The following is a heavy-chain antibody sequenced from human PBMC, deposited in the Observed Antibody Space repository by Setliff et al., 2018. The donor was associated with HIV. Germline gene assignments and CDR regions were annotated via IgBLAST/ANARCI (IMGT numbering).Heavy chain of an antibody. CDR3: ERDGGYSGWYFVLGYFNS. D-gene: IGHD6-19*01. CDR1: GGSVSSGPYY. V-gene: IGHV4-39*02. Sequence: SETLSLTCTVSGGSVSSGPYYWGWVRLSPGKGLEWIGSVSHSGDTYYSQALKNRVSMSIDTSKSQFSLKLDSVIVADTALYYCERDGGYSGWYFVLGYFNSWGQGALVTVSS. CDR2: VSHSGDT. J-gene: IGHJ4*02.